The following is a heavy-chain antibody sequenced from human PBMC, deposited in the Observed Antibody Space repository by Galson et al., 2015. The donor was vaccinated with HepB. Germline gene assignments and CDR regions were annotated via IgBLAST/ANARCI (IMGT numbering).Heavy chain of an antibody. J-gene: IGHJ4*02. Sequence: SLRLSCAASGFTFSSYGMHWVRQAPGKGLEWVAVISYDGSNKYYADSVKGRFTISRDNSKNTLYLQMNSLRAEDTAVYYCAKDFRERYSSGWYADYWGQGTLVTVSS. D-gene: IGHD6-19*01. CDR2: ISYDGSNK. CDR1: GFTFSSYG. V-gene: IGHV3-30*18. CDR3: AKDFRERYSSGWYADY.